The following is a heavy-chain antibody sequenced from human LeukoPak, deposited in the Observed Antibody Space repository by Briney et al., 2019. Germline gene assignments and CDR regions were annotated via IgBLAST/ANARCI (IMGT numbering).Heavy chain of an antibody. CDR2: IYSGSTI. D-gene: IGHD6-13*01. V-gene: IGHV3-53*01. CDR3: AKGPLAAGVFDH. Sequence: GGSLRLSCAASGFTVSTSYMNWVRQAPGKGLEWVSVIYSGSTILYADSVKGRFTISRDNSKNTLYLQMNSLRVEDTAVYYCAKGPLAAGVFDHWGQGTLVPVSS. CDR1: GFTVSTSY. J-gene: IGHJ4*02.